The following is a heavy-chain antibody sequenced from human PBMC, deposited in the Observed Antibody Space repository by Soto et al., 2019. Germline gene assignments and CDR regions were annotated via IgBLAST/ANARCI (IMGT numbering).Heavy chain of an antibody. D-gene: IGHD5-12*01. Sequence: EVQLVESGGGLVQPGGSLRLSCAASGFTFSSYWMSWVRQAPGKGLEWVANIKQDGSENYYVDSVKGRFTISRDNAKNSLYLQKNSLRAEDSAVYYCAPRPEEYGVATPPSWGQGTLVTVSS. CDR2: IKQDGSEN. V-gene: IGHV3-7*01. CDR3: APRPEEYGVATPPS. CDR1: GFTFSSYW. J-gene: IGHJ4*02.